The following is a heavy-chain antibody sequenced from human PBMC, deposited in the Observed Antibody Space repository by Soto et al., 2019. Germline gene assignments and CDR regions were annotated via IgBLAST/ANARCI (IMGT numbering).Heavy chain of an antibody. D-gene: IGHD3-16*01. CDR3: AKQTISYTWGV. CDR2: LSRGDER. Sequence: QVQLQESGPGLVKPSETLSLTCTVSGAPITTTKWWAWVRLPPGKGLEWIGELSRGDERSSNPSREGRLTMSLDKSNNHFSLKLTSVTAADTAIYYCAKQTISYTWGVWGRGTSVTVSS. J-gene: IGHJ6*02. CDR1: GAPITTTKW. V-gene: IGHV4-4*02.